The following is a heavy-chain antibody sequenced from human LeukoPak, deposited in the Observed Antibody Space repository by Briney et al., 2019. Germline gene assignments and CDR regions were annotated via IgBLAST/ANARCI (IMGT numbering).Heavy chain of an antibody. J-gene: IGHJ4*02. CDR2: IYYSGST. CDR1: GGSISSGDYY. D-gene: IGHD6-6*01. CDR3: ASGYITARPGLDY. Sequence: SETLSLTCTVSGGSISSGDYYWSWIRQPPGKGLEWIGYIYYSGSTYYNPSLKSRVTISVDTSKNQFSLKLNSVTAADTAVYYCASGYITARPGLDYWGQGTLVTVSS. V-gene: IGHV4-30-4*01.